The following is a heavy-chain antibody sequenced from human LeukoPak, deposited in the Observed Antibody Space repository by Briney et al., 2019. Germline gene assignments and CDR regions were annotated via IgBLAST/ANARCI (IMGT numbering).Heavy chain of an antibody. Sequence: WVANIKTDGSEKYYVDSVKGRFTISRDNAKNSLYLQMNSLRAEDTAVYYCARDYTGYFPWGQGTLVIVSS. CDR2: IKTDGSEK. J-gene: IGHJ5*02. D-gene: IGHD3-9*01. V-gene: IGHV3-7*03. CDR3: ARDYTGYFP.